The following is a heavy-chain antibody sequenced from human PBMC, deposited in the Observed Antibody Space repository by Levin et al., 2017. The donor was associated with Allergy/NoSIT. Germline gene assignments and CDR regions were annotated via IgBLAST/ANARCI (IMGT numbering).Heavy chain of an antibody. CDR1: GGSISSYY. D-gene: IGHD5-12*01. Sequence: SETLSLTCTVSGGSISSYYWSWIRQPPGKGLEWIGYIYYSGSTNYNPSLKSRVTISVDTSKNQFSLKLSSVTAADTAVYYCARQGGYDWERDYFDYWGQGTLVTVSS. V-gene: IGHV4-59*01. CDR2: IYYSGST. CDR3: ARQGGYDWERDYFDY. J-gene: IGHJ4*02.